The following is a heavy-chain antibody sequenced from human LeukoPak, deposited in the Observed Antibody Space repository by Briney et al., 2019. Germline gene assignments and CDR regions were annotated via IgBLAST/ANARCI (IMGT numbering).Heavy chain of an antibody. CDR2: IYPGGGST. V-gene: IGHV1-46*01. CDR3: ARDNDFDY. CDR1: GYTFTSYY. D-gene: IGHD2-8*01. Sequence: GASVKVSCKASGYTFTSYYIHWVRQAPGQGLEWMRIIYPGGGSTSYAQKFQGRVTMTRDMSTSTVYMELSSLRSEDTAVYYCARDNDFDYWGQGTLVTVSS. J-gene: IGHJ4*02.